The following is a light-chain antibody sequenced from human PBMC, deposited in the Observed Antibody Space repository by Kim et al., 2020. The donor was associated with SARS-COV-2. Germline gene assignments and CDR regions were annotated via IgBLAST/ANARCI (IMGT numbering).Light chain of an antibody. CDR1: QSVSSF. CDR3: QQRGA. Sequence: EIVLTQSPATLSLSPGERATLSCRASQSVSSFLAWYQQKPGQAPRLLIYETSNRATGIPARFSGSGSGTDFTLTISSLEPEDFALYYCQQRGAFGQGTKLEIK. V-gene: IGKV3-11*01. CDR2: ETS. J-gene: IGKJ2*01.